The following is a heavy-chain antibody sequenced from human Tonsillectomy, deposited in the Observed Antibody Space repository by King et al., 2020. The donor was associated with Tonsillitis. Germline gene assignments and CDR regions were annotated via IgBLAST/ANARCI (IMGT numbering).Heavy chain of an antibody. V-gene: IGHV4-30-4*01. CDR3: ARDPGGNAFDF. D-gene: IGHD3-16*01. J-gene: IGHJ3*01. Sequence: VQLQESGPGLVKPSQTLSLTCAVSGGSISSGDYYWSWIRQPPGKGLEWIGYIYYSGSTYYNPSLKSRLTMSVATSKNQFSLKLSSVTAADTAVYYCARDPGGNAFDFWGQGTMVTVSS. CDR2: IYYSGST. CDR1: GGSISSGDYY.